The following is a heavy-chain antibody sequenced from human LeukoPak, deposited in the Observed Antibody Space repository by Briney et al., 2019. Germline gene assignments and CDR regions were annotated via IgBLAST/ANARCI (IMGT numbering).Heavy chain of an antibody. V-gene: IGHV1-18*01. CDR2: ISAYNGNT. J-gene: IGHJ3*02. CDR3: ASPITGDRYAFDI. D-gene: IGHD7-27*01. Sequence: GASVKVSCKASGYTFTSYGISWVRQAPGQGLEWMGWISAYNGNTNYAQKLQGRVTMTTDTSTSTAYMELRTLRSDDTAVYYCASPITGDRYAFDIWGQGTMVTVSS. CDR1: GYTFTSYG.